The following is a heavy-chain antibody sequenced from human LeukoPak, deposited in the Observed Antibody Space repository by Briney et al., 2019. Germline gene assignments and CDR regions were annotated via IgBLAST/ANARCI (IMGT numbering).Heavy chain of an antibody. CDR2: ISYDGSNK. Sequence: GGSLRLSCPASGFTFSNYAMNWVRQAPGKGREWVAVISYDGSNKYYADSVKGRFTTSSDNSKNTLYLQMNSLRAEDPAVYYCARAAYGITMIVVVQVPWFDPWGQGTLVTVSS. CDR3: ARAAYGITMIVVVQVPWFDP. J-gene: IGHJ5*02. V-gene: IGHV3-30-3*01. CDR1: GFTFSNYA. D-gene: IGHD3-22*01.